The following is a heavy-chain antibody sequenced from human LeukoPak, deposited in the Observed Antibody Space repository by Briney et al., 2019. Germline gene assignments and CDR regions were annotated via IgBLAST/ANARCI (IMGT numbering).Heavy chain of an antibody. V-gene: IGHV4-59*08. J-gene: IGHJ2*01. CDR2: IYYSGST. CDR1: GGSISSYY. D-gene: IGHD2-15*01. CDR3: ARLGSSYSARYFDL. Sequence: PSETLSLTCTVSGGSISSYYWSWIRQPPGKGLEWIGYIYYSGSTNYNPSLKSRVTISVDTSKNQFSLKLSSVTAADTAVHYCARLGSSYSARYFDLWGRGTLVTVSS.